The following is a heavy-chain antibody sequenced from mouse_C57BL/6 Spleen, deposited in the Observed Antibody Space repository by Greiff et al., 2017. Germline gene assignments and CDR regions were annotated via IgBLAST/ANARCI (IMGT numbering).Heavy chain of an antibody. CDR3: ARDYYDYDEWFAY. Sequence: QVQLKQPGAELVRPGSSVKLSCKASGYTFTSYWMHWVKQRPIQGLEWIGNIDPSDSETHYNQKFKDKATLTVDKSSSTAYMQLSSLTSEDSAVYYCARDYYDYDEWFAYWGQGTLVTVSA. V-gene: IGHV1-52*01. CDR1: GYTFTSYW. D-gene: IGHD2-4*01. J-gene: IGHJ3*01. CDR2: IDPSDSET.